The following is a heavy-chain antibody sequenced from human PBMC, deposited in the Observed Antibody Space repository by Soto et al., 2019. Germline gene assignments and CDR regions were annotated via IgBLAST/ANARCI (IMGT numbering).Heavy chain of an antibody. D-gene: IGHD3-10*01. J-gene: IGHJ4*02. Sequence: QAQLVESGGGVVQPGRSLRLSCAAFGFAFSSYGMHWVRQAPGTGLEWVAVISYDGSLQPYADSVKGRFTISTENSNNRVLLQISSLRAEATAVYYCVSDRGYGHASVPYSWGQGTLVSVSS. CDR2: ISYDGSLQ. V-gene: IGHV3-30*13. CDR1: GFAFSSYG. CDR3: VSDRGYGHASVPYS.